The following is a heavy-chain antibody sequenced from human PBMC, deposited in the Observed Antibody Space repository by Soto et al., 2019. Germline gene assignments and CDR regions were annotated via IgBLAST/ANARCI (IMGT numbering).Heavy chain of an antibody. CDR2: IYYSGST. V-gene: IGHV4-59*01. CDR3: AREVKYSGYSYYYYYMDV. CDR1: GGSISSYY. D-gene: IGHD5-12*01. J-gene: IGHJ6*03. Sequence: QVQLQESGPGLVKPSETLSLTCTVSGGSISSYYWSWIRQPPGKGLEWIGYIYYSGSTNYNPSLKSRVTISVDTSKNQFSLKLSSVTAADTAVYYCAREVKYSGYSYYYYYMDVWGKGTTVTVSS.